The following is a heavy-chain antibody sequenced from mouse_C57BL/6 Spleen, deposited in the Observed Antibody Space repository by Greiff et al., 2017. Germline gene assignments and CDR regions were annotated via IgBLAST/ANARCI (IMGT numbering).Heavy chain of an antibody. CDR3: ARARVRRCFAF. Sequence: VQLKESGGGLVKPGGSLKLSCAASGFTFSDYGMHWVRQAPEKGLEWVAYISSGSSTIYYADTGKGRFTISRDNAKNTLFLQMTSLRSQNTAMYFCARARVRRCFAFWGPGTLVSVSA. CDR2: ISSGSSTI. D-gene: IGHD5-1*01. J-gene: IGHJ3*01. V-gene: IGHV5-17*01. CDR1: GFTFSDYG.